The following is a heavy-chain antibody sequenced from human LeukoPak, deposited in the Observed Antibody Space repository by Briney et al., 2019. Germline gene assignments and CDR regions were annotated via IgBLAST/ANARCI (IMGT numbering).Heavy chain of an antibody. CDR3: ARLNFDSLSLDY. J-gene: IGHJ4*02. Sequence: SETLSLTCTVSGGSISSYYWNWIRQPPGKGLEWIGYIYSSGSTNYNPSLKSRVTMSEDMSKKQVSLKLSSVTAADTAVYYCARLNFDSLSLDYWGQGTLVTVSS. CDR2: IYSSGST. D-gene: IGHD3-9*01. CDR1: GGSISSYY. V-gene: IGHV4-59*08.